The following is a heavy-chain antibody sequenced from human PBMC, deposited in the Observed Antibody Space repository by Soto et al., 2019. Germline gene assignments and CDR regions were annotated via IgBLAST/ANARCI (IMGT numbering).Heavy chain of an antibody. CDR3: ARDKITVLFDY. J-gene: IGHJ4*02. CDR1: GRPLSSGNYY. Sequence: SETLSLTCTLSGRPLSSGNYYWSCIRQHPGNGLKWIRHIHYSGNTSYNPPLKSRVTRSVDTSKNHFSLKLSSVTAADTAVYCCARDKITVLFDYWGQGTLVTDSS. V-gene: IGHV4-31*03. CDR2: IHYSGNT. D-gene: IGHD3-10*01.